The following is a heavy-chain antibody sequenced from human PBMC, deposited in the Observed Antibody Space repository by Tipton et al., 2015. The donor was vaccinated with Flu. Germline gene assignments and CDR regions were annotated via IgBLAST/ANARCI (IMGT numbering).Heavy chain of an antibody. Sequence: TLSLTCTVSGGSISGYYWSWIRQPPGKGLEWIGFIYNSVKTDYNPSLGSRVTISPDTSRNQFSLKLGSVTAADTAIYYCARGRVAAAGPGAGWFDPWGQGTLVTVSS. V-gene: IGHV4-59*01. J-gene: IGHJ5*02. CDR2: IYNSVKT. CDR3: ARGRVAAAGPGAGWFDP. D-gene: IGHD6-13*01. CDR1: GGSISGYY.